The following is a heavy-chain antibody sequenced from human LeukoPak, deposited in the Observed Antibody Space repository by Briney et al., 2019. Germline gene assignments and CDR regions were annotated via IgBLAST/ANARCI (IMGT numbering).Heavy chain of an antibody. CDR1: GYTLTELS. J-gene: IGHJ3*02. D-gene: IGHD3-10*01. CDR3: ATVYGSGSIGAFDI. Sequence: ASVKVSCKVSGYTLTELSMHWVRQAPGKGLEWMGGFDPEDGETIYAQKFQGRVTMTEDTSTDTAYMELSSLRSEDTAVYYCATVYGSGSIGAFDIWGQGTMVTVSS. CDR2: FDPEDGET. V-gene: IGHV1-24*01.